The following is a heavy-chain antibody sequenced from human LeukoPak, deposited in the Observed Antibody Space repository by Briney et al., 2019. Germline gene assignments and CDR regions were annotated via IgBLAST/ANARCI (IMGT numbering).Heavy chain of an antibody. J-gene: IGHJ6*02. CDR3: ARQLANYYYYYGMDV. Sequence: GESLKISCKGSGYSFTSYWIGWVRQMPGKGLEWMGIIYPGDSDTRYSPSFQGQVTFSVDKSISTAYLQWSSLRASDTAMYYCARQLANYYYYYGMDVRGQGTTVTVSS. V-gene: IGHV5-51*01. D-gene: IGHD6-6*01. CDR1: GYSFTSYW. CDR2: IYPGDSDT.